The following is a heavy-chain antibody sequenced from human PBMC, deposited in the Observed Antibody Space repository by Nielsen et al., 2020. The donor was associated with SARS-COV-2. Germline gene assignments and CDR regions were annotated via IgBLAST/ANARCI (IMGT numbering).Heavy chain of an antibody. D-gene: IGHD3-10*01. CDR2: INTNTRIP. Sequence: ASVKVSCKASGYTFTSYAMSWVRQAPGQGLEWMGWINTNTRIPTYAQGFTGRFVFSLDNSVRTAYLQISSLKTEDTAVYYCATSPHYGSSFDYWGQGTLVTVSS. V-gene: IGHV7-4-1*02. CDR3: ATSPHYGSSFDY. J-gene: IGHJ4*02. CDR1: GYTFTSYA.